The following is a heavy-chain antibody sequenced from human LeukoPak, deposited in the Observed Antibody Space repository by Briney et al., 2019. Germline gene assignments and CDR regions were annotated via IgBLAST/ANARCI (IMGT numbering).Heavy chain of an antibody. CDR1: GGSISSTSYC. D-gene: IGHD2-15*01. CDR2: IYYSGST. CDR3: ARGSRSGIDY. J-gene: IGHJ4*02. V-gene: IGHV4-39*07. Sequence: SETLSLTCTVSGGSISSTSYCWDWIRQPPGKGLEWIGSIYYSGSTYYNPSLKSRVTISVDTSKNQFSLKLSSVTAADTAVYYCARGSRSGIDYWGQGTLVTVSS.